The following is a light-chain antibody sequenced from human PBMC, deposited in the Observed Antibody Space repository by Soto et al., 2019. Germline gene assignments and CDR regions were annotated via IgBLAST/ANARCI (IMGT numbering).Light chain of an antibody. Sequence: QSASVSGSPGQSITISCTGTSSDVGGYNYVSWYQQHPGKAPKLMIYDVSNRPSGVSNRFSGSKSGNTASLTISGLQAEDEADYYCSSFTSSTTPVFGGGTKLTVL. J-gene: IGLJ2*01. CDR2: DVS. V-gene: IGLV2-14*01. CDR1: SSDVGGYNY. CDR3: SSFTSSTTPV.